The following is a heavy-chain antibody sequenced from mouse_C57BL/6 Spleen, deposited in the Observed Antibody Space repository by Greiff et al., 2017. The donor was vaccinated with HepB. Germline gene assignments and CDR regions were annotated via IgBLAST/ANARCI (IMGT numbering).Heavy chain of an antibody. CDR3: ARRPTQGAMDY. V-gene: IGHV5-17*01. D-gene: IGHD2-10*01. Sequence: EVMLVESGGGLVKPGGSLKLSCAASGFTFSDYGMHWVRQAPEKGLEWVAYISSGSSTIYYADTVKGRFTISRDNAKNTLFLQMTSLRSEDTAMYYCARRPTQGAMDYWGQGTSVTVSS. CDR2: ISSGSSTI. CDR1: GFTFSDYG. J-gene: IGHJ4*01.